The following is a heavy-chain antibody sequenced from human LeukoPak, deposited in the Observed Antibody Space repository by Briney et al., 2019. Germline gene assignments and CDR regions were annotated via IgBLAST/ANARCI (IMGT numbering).Heavy chain of an antibody. J-gene: IGHJ6*02. D-gene: IGHD3-3*01. CDR3: GRDGGDPYDFWSGSRDHADQKFYSYYGLDV. Sequence: SGRSLRLSCAASGFTFSRYGMHWVRQAPGKGLEWVAVIWYDESGKYYADSVKGRFTVSRDNSKNTLYLQMNSLRAEDTAVYYCGRDGGDPYDFWSGSRDHADQKFYSYYGLDVWGQGTTVTVSS. V-gene: IGHV3-33*01. CDR1: GFTFSRYG. CDR2: IWYDESGK.